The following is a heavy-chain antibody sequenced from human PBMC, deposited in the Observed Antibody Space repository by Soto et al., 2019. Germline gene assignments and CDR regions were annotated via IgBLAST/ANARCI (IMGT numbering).Heavy chain of an antibody. CDR3: AQYSYGYYFDY. J-gene: IGHJ4*02. D-gene: IGHD5-18*01. CDR1: GGSISSSSYY. Sequence: SETLSLTCTVSGGSISSSSYYWGWIRQPPGKGLEWIGSIYYSGSTYYNPSLKSRVTISVDTSKNQFSLKLSSATAADTAVYYCAQYSYGYYFDYWGQGTLVTVSS. V-gene: IGHV4-39*01. CDR2: IYYSGST.